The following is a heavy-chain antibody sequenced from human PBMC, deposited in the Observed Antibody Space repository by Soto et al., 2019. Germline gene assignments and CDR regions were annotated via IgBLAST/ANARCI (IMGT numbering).Heavy chain of an antibody. CDR3: ARDIAVAGNDAFDI. D-gene: IGHD6-19*01. J-gene: IGHJ3*02. CDR1: GYAFSSKG. V-gene: IGHV1-18*01. CDR2: ISAYNGNT. Sequence: GAPVKVSSKASGYAFSSKGISWVRQAHGQGLEWMGWISAYNGNTNYAQRLQGRVTMTTDTSTSTAYMELRSLRSDDTAVYYCARDIAVAGNDAFDIWGQGTMVTVSS.